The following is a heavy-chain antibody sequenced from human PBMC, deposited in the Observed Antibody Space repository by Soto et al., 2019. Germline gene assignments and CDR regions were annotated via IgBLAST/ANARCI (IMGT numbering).Heavy chain of an antibody. D-gene: IGHD1-1*01. CDR3: ARVRGTGDYFDY. CDR2: IKQDGSEK. V-gene: IGHV3-7*03. J-gene: IGHJ4*02. CDR1: GFTFSSYG. Sequence: GGSLRLSCAASGFTFSSYGMSWVRQAPGKGLEWVANIKQDGSEKYYVDSVKSRFTISRDNAKNSLYLQMNSLRAEDTAVYYCARVRGTGDYFDYWGQGTLVTVSS.